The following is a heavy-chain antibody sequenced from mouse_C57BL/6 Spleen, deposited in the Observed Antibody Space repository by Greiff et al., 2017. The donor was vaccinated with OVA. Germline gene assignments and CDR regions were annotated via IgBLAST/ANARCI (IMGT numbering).Heavy chain of an antibody. CDR3: AYYYGSSHWYFGV. CDR1: GYSFTGYY. Sequence: EVQLQQSGPELVKPGASVKISCKASGYSFTGYYMNWVKQSPEKSLEWIGEINPSTGGTTYNQKFKAKATLTVDKSSSTAYMQLKSLTSEDSAVYCGAYYYGSSHWYFGVWGTGTTVTVSS. CDR2: INPSTGGT. V-gene: IGHV1-42*01. D-gene: IGHD1-1*01. J-gene: IGHJ1*03.